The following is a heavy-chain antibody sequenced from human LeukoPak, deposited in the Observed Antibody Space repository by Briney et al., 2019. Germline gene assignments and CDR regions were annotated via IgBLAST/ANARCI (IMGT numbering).Heavy chain of an antibody. D-gene: IGHD2-15*01. CDR2: LYSSGST. CDR3: ARSWSGGSCYSC. V-gene: IGHV4-39*07. Sequence: SESLSLTCTVSGGSISSSTYYWGWTRQPPGKGLEWIGSLYSSGSTYYNPSLKSRVTISVDTSKNQFSLKLSSVTAADTAVYYCARSWSGGSCYSCWGQGTLVTVSS. J-gene: IGHJ4*02. CDR1: GGSISSSTYY.